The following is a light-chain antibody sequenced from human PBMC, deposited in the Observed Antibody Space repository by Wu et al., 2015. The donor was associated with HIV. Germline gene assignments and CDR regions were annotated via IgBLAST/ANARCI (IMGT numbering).Light chain of an antibody. CDR2: AAS. CDR1: QSISSW. J-gene: IGKJ5*01. CDR3: QQANSFPFT. V-gene: IGKV1-12*02. Sequence: DIQMTQSPSTLSASVGDRVTITCRASQSISSWLAWYQQKPGKAPKVLIYAASSLQSGVPSRFSGSGSGTDFSLTISSLQSEDFGTYYCQQANSFPFTFGQGTRLEIK.